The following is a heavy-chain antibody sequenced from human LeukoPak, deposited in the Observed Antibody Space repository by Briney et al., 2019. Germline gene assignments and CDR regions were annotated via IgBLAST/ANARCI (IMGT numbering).Heavy chain of an antibody. CDR3: ARIWIQLYFDY. J-gene: IGHJ4*02. D-gene: IGHD5-18*01. Sequence: SETLSLTCTVSGGSISSSSYYWGWIRQPPGKGLEWIGSIYYSGSTYYNPSLKSRVTISVDTSKNQFSLKLSSVTAANTAVYYCARIWIQLYFDYWGQGTLVTVSS. V-gene: IGHV4-39*07. CDR1: GGSISSSSYY. CDR2: IYYSGST.